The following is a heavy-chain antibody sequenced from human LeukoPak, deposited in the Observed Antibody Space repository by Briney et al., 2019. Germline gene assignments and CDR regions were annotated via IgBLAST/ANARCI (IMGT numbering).Heavy chain of an antibody. CDR3: AREGAPAAISY. CDR1: GGSISSSSYY. CDR2: IYYSGST. Sequence: SETLSLTCTVSGGSISSSSYYWGWLRQPPGKGLVGIGSIYYSGSTYYNPSLKSRVTISVDTSKNQYSLKLSSVTAADTAVYYCAREGAPAAISYWGQGTLVTVSS. J-gene: IGHJ4*02. D-gene: IGHD2-2*02. V-gene: IGHV4-39*01.